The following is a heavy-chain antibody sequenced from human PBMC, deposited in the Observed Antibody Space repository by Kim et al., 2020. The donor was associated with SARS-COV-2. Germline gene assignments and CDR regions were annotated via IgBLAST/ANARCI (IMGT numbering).Heavy chain of an antibody. CDR2: IKSKTDGGTT. Sequence: GGSLRLSCAASGFTFSNAWMSWVRQAPGKGLEWVGRIKSKTDGGTTDYAAPVKGRFTISRDDSKNTLYLQMNSLKTEDTAVYYCTTDWEWELPIDYLGQGTLVTVSS. CDR1: GFTFSNAW. D-gene: IGHD1-26*01. CDR3: TTDWEWELPIDY. V-gene: IGHV3-15*01. J-gene: IGHJ4*02.